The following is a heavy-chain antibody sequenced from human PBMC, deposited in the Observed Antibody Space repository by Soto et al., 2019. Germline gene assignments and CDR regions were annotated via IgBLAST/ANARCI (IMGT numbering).Heavy chain of an antibody. Sequence: QVQLVQSGAEVKKPGSSVKVSCKASGGTFSTYPITWVRQAPGQGLEWVGVIVPIFNTSTYARKFRGRVTITADESTTTAFMELSSLRSDDTAVYYCARPWLQSYYFDYWGQGTLVTVSS. D-gene: IGHD5-12*01. CDR3: ARPWLQSYYFDY. CDR1: GGTFSTYP. V-gene: IGHV1-69*01. J-gene: IGHJ4*02. CDR2: IVPIFNTS.